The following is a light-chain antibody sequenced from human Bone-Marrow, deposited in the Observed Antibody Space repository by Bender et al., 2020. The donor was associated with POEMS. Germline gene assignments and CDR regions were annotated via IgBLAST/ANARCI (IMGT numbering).Light chain of an antibody. CDR3: CTYAGTNTWL. CDR1: SSDVGNYNF. V-gene: IGLV2-23*02. J-gene: IGLJ3*02. Sequence: QSALTQPASVSGSPGQSITISCTGTSSDVGNYNFVSWYQQLPGKAPKLVIYDVSNRPSGVSNRFSGSKSGNTASLTISGLQAEDEADYYCCTYAGTNTWLFGGGTHLTVL. CDR2: DVS.